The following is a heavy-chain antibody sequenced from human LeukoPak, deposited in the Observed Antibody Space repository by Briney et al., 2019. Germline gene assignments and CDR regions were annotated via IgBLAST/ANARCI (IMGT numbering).Heavy chain of an antibody. Sequence: GASVKVSCKASGGTFSSYAISWVRQAPGQGLEWMGGIIPIFGTANYAQKFQGRVTITADESTSTAYMGLSSLRSEDTAVYYCARGEMATTFDYWGQGTLVTVSS. CDR3: ARGEMATTFDY. J-gene: IGHJ4*02. V-gene: IGHV1-69*13. CDR2: IIPIFGTA. CDR1: GGTFSSYA. D-gene: IGHD5-24*01.